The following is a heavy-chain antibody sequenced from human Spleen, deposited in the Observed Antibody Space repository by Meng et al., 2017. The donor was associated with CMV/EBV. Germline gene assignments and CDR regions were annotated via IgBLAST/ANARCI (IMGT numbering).Heavy chain of an antibody. CDR2: LSTDGSIT. Sequence: GESLKISCAASGFTFSGYWMHWVRQAPGKGLVWVSGLSTDGSITRYADSVKGRFTISRDNAKNTLALQMTSLRAEDTALYYCARDLTYCSSLSCPHMDASGQGTTVTVSS. CDR3: ARDLTYCSSLSCPHMDA. V-gene: IGHV3-74*01. D-gene: IGHD2-2*01. J-gene: IGHJ6*02. CDR1: GFTFSGYW.